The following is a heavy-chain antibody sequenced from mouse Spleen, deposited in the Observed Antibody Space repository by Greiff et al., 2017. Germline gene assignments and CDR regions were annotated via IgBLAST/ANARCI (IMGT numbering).Heavy chain of an antibody. J-gene: IGHJ1*01. CDR2: INPNNGGT. CDR1: GYTFTDYN. D-gene: IGHD2-4*01. V-gene: IGHV1-18*01. Sequence: VQLQQSGPELVKPGASVKIPCKASGYTFTDYNMDWVKQSHGKSLEWIGDINPNNGGTIYNQKFKGKATLTVDKSSSTAYMELRSLTSEDTAVYYCARGDYDVGYWYFDVWGAGTTVTVSS. CDR3: ARGDYDVGYWYFDV.